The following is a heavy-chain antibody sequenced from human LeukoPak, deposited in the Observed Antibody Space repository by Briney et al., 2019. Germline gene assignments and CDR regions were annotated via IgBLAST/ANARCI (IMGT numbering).Heavy chain of an antibody. CDR1: GYSFTSYW. CDR3: AAGVYSSGWYDYYYMDV. Sequence: GESLKISFKGSGYSFTSYWIGWVRQMPGKGLEWMGIIYPGDSDTRYSPSFQGQVTISADKSISTAYLQWSSLKASDTAMYYWAAGVYSSGWYDYYYMDVWGKGTTVTVSS. V-gene: IGHV5-51*01. CDR2: IYPGDSDT. D-gene: IGHD6-19*01. J-gene: IGHJ6*03.